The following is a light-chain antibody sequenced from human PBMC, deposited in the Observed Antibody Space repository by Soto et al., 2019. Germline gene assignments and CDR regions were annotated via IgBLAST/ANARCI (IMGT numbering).Light chain of an antibody. J-gene: IGLJ3*02. V-gene: IGLV1-44*01. Sequence: QSVLTQPPSSSGTPGQRVTISCSGSSSNIGSNTVNWYQQLPGTAPKLLIYSNNQRPSGVPDRFSGSNAGTSASLAVSGPQSGDEADYYGAAWDDSLNGWVFCGGTKLTVL. CDR2: SNN. CDR1: SSNIGSNT. CDR3: AAWDDSLNGWV.